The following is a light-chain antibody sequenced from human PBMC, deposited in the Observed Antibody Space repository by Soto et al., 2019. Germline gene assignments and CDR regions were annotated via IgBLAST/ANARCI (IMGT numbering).Light chain of an antibody. Sequence: LTQPTSASGTPGQRVIISCSGSSSNIGSNHVYWYQQLPGTAPKLLIQRNNERPSGVPDRFSGSKSGTSASLAISGLRSEDEADYHCAAWDDSLSGVVFGGGTKLTVL. J-gene: IGLJ3*02. V-gene: IGLV1-47*01. CDR3: AAWDDSLSGVV. CDR1: SSNIGSNH. CDR2: RNN.